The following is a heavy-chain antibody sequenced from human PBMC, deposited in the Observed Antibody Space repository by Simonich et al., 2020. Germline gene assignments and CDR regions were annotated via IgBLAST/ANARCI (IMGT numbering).Heavy chain of an antibody. D-gene: IGHD7-27*01. CDR3: ARDRNWGWFDP. J-gene: IGHJ5*02. V-gene: IGHV3-30*07. Sequence: QVQLVESGGGVVQPGRSLRLSCAASGFTFSSYAMHWVRQAPGKGLELVAVISYDGSNKYYADSVKGRFTISRDNSKNTLYLQMNSLRAEDTAVYYCARDRNWGWFDPWGQGTLVTVSS. CDR1: GFTFSSYA. CDR2: ISYDGSNK.